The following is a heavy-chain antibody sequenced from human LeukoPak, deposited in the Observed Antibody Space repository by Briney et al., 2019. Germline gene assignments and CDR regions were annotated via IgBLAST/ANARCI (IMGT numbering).Heavy chain of an antibody. J-gene: IGHJ4*02. CDR1: GYTFIGYY. CDR3: ARSPDILTGENFDY. V-gene: IGHV1-2*02. D-gene: IGHD3-9*01. CDR2: INPNSGGT. Sequence: GASVRVSCKASGYTFIGYYMHWVRQAPGQGLEWMGWINPNSGGTNYAQKFQGRVIMTRDTSISTAYMELSRLRSDDTAVYYCARSPDILTGENFDYWGQGTLVTVSS.